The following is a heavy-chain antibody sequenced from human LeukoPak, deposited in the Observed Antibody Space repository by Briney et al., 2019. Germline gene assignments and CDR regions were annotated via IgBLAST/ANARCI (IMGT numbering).Heavy chain of an antibody. Sequence: SETLSLTCAVYGGSFSGYYWSWIRQPPGKGLEWIGEINHSGSTNYNPSLKSRVTISVDTSKNQFPLKLSSVTAADTAVYYCAREAVAGTVVSWFDPWGQGTLVTVSS. V-gene: IGHV4-34*01. J-gene: IGHJ5*02. D-gene: IGHD6-19*01. CDR2: INHSGST. CDR3: AREAVAGTVVSWFDP. CDR1: GGSFSGYY.